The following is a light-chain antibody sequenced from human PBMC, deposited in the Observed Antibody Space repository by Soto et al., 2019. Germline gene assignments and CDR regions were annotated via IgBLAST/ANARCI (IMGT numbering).Light chain of an antibody. CDR2: GAS. V-gene: IGKV3-20*01. Sequence: DIVLTQSPGTLSLSPGQRATLSCWASQSVVSSHIAWYQQKPGQAPRLLIYGASSRATGIPARYSGSGSGTYFTLSISGLEPEDSAVYSCQQYEIAPKTFGQGTRVEIK. CDR1: QSVVSSH. CDR3: QQYEIAPKT. J-gene: IGKJ1*01.